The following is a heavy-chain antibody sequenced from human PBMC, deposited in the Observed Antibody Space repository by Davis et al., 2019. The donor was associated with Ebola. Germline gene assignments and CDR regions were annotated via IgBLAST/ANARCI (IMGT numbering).Heavy chain of an antibody. CDR1: GFTVSSNY. CDR3: ARGYGRNPIRGMDV. D-gene: IGHD4-17*01. Sequence: MPGGSLRLSCAASGFTVSSNYMSWIRQPPGKGLEWIGEINHSGSTNYNPSLKSRVTISVDTSKNQFSLKLSSVTAADTAVYYCARGYGRNPIRGMDVWGQGTTVTVSS. V-gene: IGHV4-34*01. CDR2: INHSGST. J-gene: IGHJ6*02.